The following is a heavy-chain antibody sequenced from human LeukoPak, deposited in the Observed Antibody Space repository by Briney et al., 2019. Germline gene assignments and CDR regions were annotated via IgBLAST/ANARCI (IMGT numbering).Heavy chain of an antibody. Sequence: GGSLRLSCAASGFTFSSYWMHWVRQAPGKGLVWVSRINSDGSSTSYADSVKGRFTISKDNAKNTLYLQMNSLRAEDTAVYYCARVNPAAKAHDFDYWGQGTLVTVSS. D-gene: IGHD2-2*01. J-gene: IGHJ4*02. CDR3: ARVNPAAKAHDFDY. CDR1: GFTFSSYW. V-gene: IGHV3-74*01. CDR2: INSDGSST.